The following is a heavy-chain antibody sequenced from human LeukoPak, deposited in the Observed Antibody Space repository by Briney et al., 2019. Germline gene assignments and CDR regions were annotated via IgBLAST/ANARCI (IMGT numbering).Heavy chain of an antibody. D-gene: IGHD4-17*01. CDR1: GGTFSSYA. CDR2: IIPIFGTA. Sequence: GASVKVSCKASGGTFSSYAISWVRQAPGQGLEWMGGIIPIFGTANYAQKFQGRVTITADKSTSTAYMELSSLRSEDTAVYYRASFTTVTTDWGQGTLVTVSS. CDR3: ASFTTVTTD. V-gene: IGHV1-69*06. J-gene: IGHJ4*02.